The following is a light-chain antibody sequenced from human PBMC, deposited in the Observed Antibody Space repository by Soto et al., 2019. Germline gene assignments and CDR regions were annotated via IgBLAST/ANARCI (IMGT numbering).Light chain of an antibody. J-gene: IGKJ1*01. Sequence: DIQMTQSPSSLSASVGDRVTITCRASQSISGYLNWYQQRPGKAPNLLIHVASSLQSGVPSRFSGSGSGTDFTLTISSLQPEDFATYYCQQSYTTPRTFGQGTKVEIK. CDR2: VAS. CDR1: QSISGY. V-gene: IGKV1-39*01. CDR3: QQSYTTPRT.